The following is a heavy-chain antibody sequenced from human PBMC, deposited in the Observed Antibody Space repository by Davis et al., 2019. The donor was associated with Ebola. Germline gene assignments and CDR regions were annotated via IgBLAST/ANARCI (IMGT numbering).Heavy chain of an antibody. CDR3: AGGYSSSWYKGDY. CDR2: ISGSGGST. J-gene: IGHJ4*02. Sequence: GESLKISCAASGFTFSSYSMNWVRQAPGKGLEWVSAISGSGGSTYYADSVKGRFTISRDNSKNTLYLQMSSLRAEDTAVYFCAGGYSSSWYKGDYWGQGTLVTVSS. V-gene: IGHV3-23*01. D-gene: IGHD6-13*01. CDR1: GFTFSSYS.